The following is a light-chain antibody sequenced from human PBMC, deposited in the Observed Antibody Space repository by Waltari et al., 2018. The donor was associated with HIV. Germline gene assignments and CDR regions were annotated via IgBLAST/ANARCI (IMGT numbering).Light chain of an antibody. CDR3: QKYYSTPLT. V-gene: IGKV4-1*01. CDR2: WAS. Sequence: DSVMTQPPDSLAVSLAERATIDCESSQSVLFSANTMNYFACYQEKLGQPPRLLLYWASTRESAVPDRFSGSGSGADFTLTISSLQAEDVAVYYCQKYYSTPLTFGGGTKVEIK. J-gene: IGKJ4*01. CDR1: QSVLFSANTMNY.